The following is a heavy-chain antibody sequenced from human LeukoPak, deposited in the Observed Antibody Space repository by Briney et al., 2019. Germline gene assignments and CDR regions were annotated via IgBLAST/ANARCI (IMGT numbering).Heavy chain of an antibody. CDR3: ARGRRSGYSYGYGVSFDY. J-gene: IGHJ4*02. D-gene: IGHD5-18*01. Sequence: SETLSLTCTVSGGSISSHSWSWIRQPAGKGLEWIGRIFTSGSTYYNPSLKSRVTISVDTSKNQFSLKLSSVTAADTAVYYCARGRRSGYSYGYGVSFDYWGQGTLVTVSS. V-gene: IGHV4-4*07. CDR2: IFTSGST. CDR1: GGSISSHS.